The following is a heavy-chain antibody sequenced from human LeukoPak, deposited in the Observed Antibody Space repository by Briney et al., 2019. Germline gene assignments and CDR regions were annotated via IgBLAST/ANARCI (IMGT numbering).Heavy chain of an antibody. CDR2: ISAYNGNT. D-gene: IGHD3-22*01. CDR3: ARERGYYDSSGYYLDS. V-gene: IGHV1-18*01. J-gene: IGHJ4*02. CDR1: GYTFTSYG. Sequence: ASVKVSCKASGYTFTSYGISWVRQAPGQGLEWMGWISAYNGNTNYAQKLQGRVTMTTDTSTSTAFMELRSLRSDDTAVYYCARERGYYDSSGYYLDSWGQGTLVTVSS.